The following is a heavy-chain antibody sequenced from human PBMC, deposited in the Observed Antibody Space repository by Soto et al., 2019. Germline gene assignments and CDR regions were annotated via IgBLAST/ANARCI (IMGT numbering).Heavy chain of an antibody. CDR3: ARDRQHCSSTNCYLNWFDP. D-gene: IGHD2-2*01. J-gene: IGHJ5*02. CDR2: INPNSGGT. CDR1: GYTFTGYY. V-gene: IGHV1-2*02. Sequence: VSVKVSCKASGYTFTGYYMHWVRQAPGQGLEWMGWINPNSGGTNYAQKFQGRVTMTRDTSISTAYMELSRLRSDDTAVYYCARDRQHCSSTNCYLNWFDPWGQGTLVTVSS.